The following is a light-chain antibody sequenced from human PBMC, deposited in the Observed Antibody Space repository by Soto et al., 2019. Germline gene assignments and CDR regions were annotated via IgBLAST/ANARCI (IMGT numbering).Light chain of an antibody. CDR2: AAS. CDR3: QKYNSAPLT. J-gene: IGKJ4*01. V-gene: IGKV1-27*01. Sequence: QMTNCQPSLAQYVGNRVTITSRASLPISNYLAWYQQKPGKIPNLLIYAASTLQAGVPSRFSGSGSGTDFTLTISSMQPEHVADYYCQKYNSAPLTFGGGTKVDIK. CDR1: LPISNY.